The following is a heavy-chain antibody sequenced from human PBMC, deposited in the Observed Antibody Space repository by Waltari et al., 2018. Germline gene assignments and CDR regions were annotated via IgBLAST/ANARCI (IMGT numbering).Heavy chain of an antibody. CDR1: GFTFSLYN. V-gene: IGHV3-21*02. D-gene: IGHD2-15*01. Sequence: EVRLLESGGGLVKPGGSLRLSCEASGFTFSLYNMHWVRQAPGKGPEWVSSIGTTGNHIYYSDPVRGRFTISRDNAQNSLLLQLNSLRGEDTALYYCARVQHCGPGSCYSSAMDVWGQGTAVTVSS. CDR2: IGTTGNHI. CDR3: ARVQHCGPGSCYSSAMDV. J-gene: IGHJ6*02.